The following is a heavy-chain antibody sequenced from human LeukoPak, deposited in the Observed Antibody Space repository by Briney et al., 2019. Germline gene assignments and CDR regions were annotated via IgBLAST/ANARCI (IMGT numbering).Heavy chain of an antibody. CDR1: GFTFSSYS. CDR3: TRGKVVVRGTLLDY. D-gene: IGHD2-15*01. V-gene: IGHV3-48*01. Sequence: GGSLRLSCVASGFTFSSYSMNWVRQAPGKGLEWVSYISSSSSTIFYADSVKGRFTISRDNAKSSLYLQVNSLSVEDTAIYYCTRGKVVVRGTLLDYWGQGTLVTVSS. J-gene: IGHJ4*02. CDR2: ISSSSSTI.